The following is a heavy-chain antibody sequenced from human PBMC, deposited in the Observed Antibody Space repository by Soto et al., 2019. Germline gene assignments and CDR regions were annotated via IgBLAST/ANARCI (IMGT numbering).Heavy chain of an antibody. Sequence: SVKVSCKASGGTFSSYAIRWVRQAPGQGLEWMGGIIPIFGTANYAQKFQGRVTITADESTSTAYMELSSLRSEDTAVYYCAIRIAVADYWYFDLWGRGTLVTVSS. CDR2: IIPIFGTA. CDR1: GGTFSSYA. J-gene: IGHJ2*01. CDR3: AIRIAVADYWYFDL. D-gene: IGHD6-19*01. V-gene: IGHV1-69*13.